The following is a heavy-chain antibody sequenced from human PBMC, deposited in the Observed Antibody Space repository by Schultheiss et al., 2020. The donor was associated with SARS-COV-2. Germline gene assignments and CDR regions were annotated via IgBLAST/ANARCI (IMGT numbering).Heavy chain of an antibody. CDR2: IYYSGST. J-gene: IGHJ4*02. V-gene: IGHV4-61*05. D-gene: IGHD3-22*01. CDR1: GGSISSSSYY. Sequence: SETLSLTCTVSGGSISSSSYYWGWIRQPPGKGLEWIGYIYYSGSTNYNPSLKSRVTMSVDTSKNQFSLKLSSVTAADTAVYYCARDTAGIYYDSSGLDYWGQGTLVTVSS. CDR3: ARDTAGIYYDSSGLDY.